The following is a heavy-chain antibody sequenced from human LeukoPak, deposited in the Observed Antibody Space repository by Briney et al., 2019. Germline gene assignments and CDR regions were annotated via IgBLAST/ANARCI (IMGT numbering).Heavy chain of an antibody. CDR3: ATDQRGAGLGFVYGSGSFNGLDV. V-gene: IGHV1-24*01. J-gene: IGHJ6*02. CDR2: FDPKDGET. CDR1: GYTLTELS. Sequence: GASVRVSCKVSGYTLTELSIHWVRQAPGKGLEWMGGFDPKDGETIYAQKFQGRVTMAEDTSTDTGYMELRSLRSEDTAVYYCATDQRGAGLGFVYGSGSFNGLDVWGPGTTVTVSS. D-gene: IGHD3-10*01.